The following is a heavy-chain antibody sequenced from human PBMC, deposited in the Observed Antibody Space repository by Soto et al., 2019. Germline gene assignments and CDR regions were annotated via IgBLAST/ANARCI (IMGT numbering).Heavy chain of an antibody. J-gene: IGHJ4*02. V-gene: IGHV3-74*01. CDR2: INGDGTST. D-gene: IGHD1-26*01. Sequence: GGSLRLSCAASGFTFSIHWMHWVRQAPGKGLVWVSRINGDGTSTGYADSVKGRFTISRDNAENTLYLLMNSLRAEDTALYYCASITPSALGATTGFDYWGQGTLVTVSS. CDR1: GFTFSIHW. CDR3: ASITPSALGATTGFDY.